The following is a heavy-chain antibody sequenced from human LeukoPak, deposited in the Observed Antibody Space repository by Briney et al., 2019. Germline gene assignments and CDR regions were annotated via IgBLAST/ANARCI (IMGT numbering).Heavy chain of an antibody. CDR1: GYTFTSYG. CDR3: ARVGPQRGYSSSWYLITYNWFDP. J-gene: IGHJ5*02. CDR2: LSAYNGNT. Sequence: ASVKVSCKASGYTFTSYGISWVRQAPGPGLEWMGWLSAYNGNTNYAQKLQDRVTMTTDTSTSTAYMELSRLRSDDTAVYYCARVGPQRGYSSSWYLITYNWFDPWGQGTLVTVSS. V-gene: IGHV1-18*01. D-gene: IGHD6-13*01.